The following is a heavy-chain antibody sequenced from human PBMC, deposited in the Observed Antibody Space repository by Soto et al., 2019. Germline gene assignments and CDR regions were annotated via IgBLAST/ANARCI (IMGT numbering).Heavy chain of an antibody. CDR2: IYHSGST. CDR1: GGSISSGGYS. CDR3: ARGPYDSSGYYYVWFDP. V-gene: IGHV4-30-2*01. Sequence: QLQLQESGSGLVKPSQTLSLTCAVSGGSISSGGYSWSWIRQPPGKGLEWIGYIYHSGSTYYTPPLKRRVTISGDRPTTQFSLKLISVTAADTAVYYCARGPYDSSGYYYVWFDPWGQGTLVTVSS. D-gene: IGHD3-22*01. J-gene: IGHJ5*02.